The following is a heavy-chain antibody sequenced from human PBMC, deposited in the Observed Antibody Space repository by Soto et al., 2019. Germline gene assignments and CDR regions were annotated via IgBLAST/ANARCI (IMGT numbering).Heavy chain of an antibody. D-gene: IGHD6-25*01. CDR2: ISAYNGNT. Sequence: ASVKVSCKASGYTFTSYGISWVRQAPGQGLEWMGWISAYNGNTNYAQKLQGRVTMTTDTSTSTAYMELRSLRSDDTAVYYCAIDGCRGNGWTRSRYYFFDDWGQGTLVTVSS. CDR3: AIDGCRGNGWTRSRYYFFDD. V-gene: IGHV1-18*01. CDR1: GYTFTSYG. J-gene: IGHJ4*02.